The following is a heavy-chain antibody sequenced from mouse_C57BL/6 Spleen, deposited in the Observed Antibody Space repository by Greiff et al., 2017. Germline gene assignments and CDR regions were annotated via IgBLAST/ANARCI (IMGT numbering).Heavy chain of an antibody. CDR1: GYTFTSYW. J-gene: IGHJ1*03. CDR2: IDPSDSYT. CDR3: ARWGANWDNFDV. V-gene: IGHV1-69*01. D-gene: IGHD4-1*01. Sequence: VQLQQPGAELVMPGASVKLSCKASGYTFTSYWMHWVKQRPGQGLEWIGEIDPSDSYTNSTQKFKGKSTLTVDKSSSTAYMQLSSLTSEDSAVYYCARWGANWDNFDVWGTGTTVTVSS.